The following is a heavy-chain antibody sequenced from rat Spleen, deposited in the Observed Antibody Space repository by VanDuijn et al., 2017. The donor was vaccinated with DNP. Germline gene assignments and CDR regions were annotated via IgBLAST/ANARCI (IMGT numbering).Heavy chain of an antibody. V-gene: IGHV2-77*01. D-gene: IGHD1-11*01. Sequence: QVQLKESGPGLVQPSQTLSLTCTVSGFSLTSNGVSWVRQPPGKGLEWMGVIWDDGSTAYNSALKSRLSISRDTSKSQVFLTLNSLQIDDTAVYYCAELGEGYWGQGVMVTVSS. CDR1: GFSLTSNG. J-gene: IGHJ2*01. CDR2: IWDDGST. CDR3: AELGEGY.